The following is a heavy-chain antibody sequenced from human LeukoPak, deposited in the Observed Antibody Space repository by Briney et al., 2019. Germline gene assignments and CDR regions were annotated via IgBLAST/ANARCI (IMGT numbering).Heavy chain of an antibody. Sequence: SVKVSCKASGGTFSSYAISWVRQAPGQGLEWMGGIIPIFGTANYAQKFQGRVTITADESTSTAYMELSSLRSEDTAVYYCARDRWNYDSSGYYHRNAFDIWGKGTMATVS. CDR1: GGTFSSYA. D-gene: IGHD3-22*01. V-gene: IGHV1-69*13. J-gene: IGHJ3*02. CDR2: IIPIFGTA. CDR3: ARDRWNYDSSGYYHRNAFDI.